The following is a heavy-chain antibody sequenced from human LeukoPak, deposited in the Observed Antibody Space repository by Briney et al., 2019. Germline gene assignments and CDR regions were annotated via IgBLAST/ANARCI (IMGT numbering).Heavy chain of an antibody. J-gene: IGHJ4*02. CDR2: IWPDGSKK. V-gene: IGHV3-30*02. Sequence: PGGSLRLSCAGSGFTFSTYAMLWVRQAPGKGLEWVAFIWPDGSKKYYADSVKGRFAISRENSNNTLYLQMNSLRPEDTGLYFCAKISSSAEPNFDHWGQGTRLTVSS. D-gene: IGHD1-14*01. CDR3: AKISSSAEPNFDH. CDR1: GFTFSTYA.